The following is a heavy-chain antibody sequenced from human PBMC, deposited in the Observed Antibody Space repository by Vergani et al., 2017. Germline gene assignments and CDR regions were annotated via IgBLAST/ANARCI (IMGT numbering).Heavy chain of an antibody. CDR1: GFTFSSYA. J-gene: IGHJ4*02. CDR3: AKGGVYSGSYFAY. Sequence: VQLVESGGGLVKPGGSLRLSCAASGFTFSSYAMSWVRQAAGKGLEWVSAISGSGGSTYYAASVKGRFTISRDNSKNTLYLQMNSLRAEDTAVYYCAKGGVYSGSYFAYWGQGTLVTVSS. CDR2: ISGSGGST. D-gene: IGHD1-26*01. V-gene: IGHV3-23*04.